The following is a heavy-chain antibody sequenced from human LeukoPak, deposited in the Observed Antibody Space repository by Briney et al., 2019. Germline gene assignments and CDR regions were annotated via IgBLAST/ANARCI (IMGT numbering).Heavy chain of an antibody. J-gene: IGHJ4*02. D-gene: IGHD6-19*01. CDR2: IKSDGSST. V-gene: IGHV3-74*01. Sequence: GGSLRLSCAASGFTLSNYWMSWVRQAPGKGLVWVSRIKSDGSSTNYADSVKGRFTISRDNAKNTLYLQMNSLRAEDTAVYYCARGGAVAGTGDYWGQGTLVTVSS. CDR1: GFTLSNYW. CDR3: ARGGAVAGTGDY.